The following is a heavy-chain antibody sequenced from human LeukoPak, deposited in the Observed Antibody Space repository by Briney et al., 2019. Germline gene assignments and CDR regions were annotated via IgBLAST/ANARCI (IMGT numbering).Heavy chain of an antibody. CDR1: GYTFTNYG. D-gene: IGHD4-11*01. CDR3: ARDKAVTTELTQYFHH. CDR2: ISAYNGYT. V-gene: IGHV1-18*01. J-gene: IGHJ1*01. Sequence: VASVKVSCKASGYTFTNYGVSWVRQAPGQGLEWMGWISAYNGYTNYAQKFQFRVTMTTDTSTSTAYMELRSLTSDDTAVYYSARDKAVTTELTQYFHHWGQGTLVTVSS.